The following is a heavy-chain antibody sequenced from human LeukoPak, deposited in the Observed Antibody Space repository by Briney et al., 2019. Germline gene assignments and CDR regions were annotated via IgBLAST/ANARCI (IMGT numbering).Heavy chain of an antibody. Sequence: GGSLRLSCAASGFTFDDYAMHWVRQAPGKGLEWVSGISWNSGSIGYADSVKGRFTISRDNAKNSLYLQMNSLRAEDTALYYCAKGKYFDWSEYFQHWGQGTLVTVSS. D-gene: IGHD3-9*01. CDR3: AKGKYFDWSEYFQH. CDR2: ISWNSGSI. J-gene: IGHJ1*01. V-gene: IGHV3-9*01. CDR1: GFTFDDYA.